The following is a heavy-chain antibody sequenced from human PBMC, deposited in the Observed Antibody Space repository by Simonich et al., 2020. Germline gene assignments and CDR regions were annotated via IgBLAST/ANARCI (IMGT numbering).Heavy chain of an antibody. CDR3: AREIEAGNAFDI. V-gene: IGHV3-21*01. Sequence: EVQLVESGGGLVKPGGSLRLSCAASGFTFSSYSRNWVRQAPGKGLEWVSSISSSSSYIYYADSGKGRFTISRDNAKNSLYLQMNSLRAEDTAVYYCAREIEAGNAFDIWGQGTMVTVSS. J-gene: IGHJ3*02. CDR1: GFTFSSYS. CDR2: ISSSSSYI.